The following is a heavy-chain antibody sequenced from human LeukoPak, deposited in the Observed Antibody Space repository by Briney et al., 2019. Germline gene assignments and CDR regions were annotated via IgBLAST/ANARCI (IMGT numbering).Heavy chain of an antibody. CDR1: GGSFSGYY. V-gene: IGHV4-34*01. D-gene: IGHD5-24*01. Sequence: SETLSLTCAVYGGSFSGYYWSWIRQPPGKGLEWIGEINHSGSTNYNPSLKSRVTISVDTSKNQFSLKLSSVTAADTAVYYCARDLGWLHNRYFDLWGRGTLVTVSS. J-gene: IGHJ2*01. CDR3: ARDLGWLHNRYFDL. CDR2: INHSGST.